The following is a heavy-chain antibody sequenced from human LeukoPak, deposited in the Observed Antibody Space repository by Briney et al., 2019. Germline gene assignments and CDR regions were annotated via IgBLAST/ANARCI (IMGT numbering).Heavy chain of an antibody. D-gene: IGHD2-21*02. V-gene: IGHV5-51*01. CDR2: IFPADSDT. CDR1: GYSFTSYW. Sequence: GASLQISCKGSGYSFTSYWIGWVRQLPGKGLEWMGIIFPADSDTRYSPSFQGQVTISADKSISTAYLQWSSLKASDTAMYYCARKTEWFDPWGQGTLVTVSS. J-gene: IGHJ5*02. CDR3: ARKTEWFDP.